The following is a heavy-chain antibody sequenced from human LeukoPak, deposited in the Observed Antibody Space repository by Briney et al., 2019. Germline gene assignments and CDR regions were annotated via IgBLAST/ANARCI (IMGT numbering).Heavy chain of an antibody. D-gene: IGHD2-8*01. CDR3: ARGRAIGYCTN. CDR1: GGSFSGYY. Sequence: SETLSLTCAVYGGSFSGYYWSWIRQPPGKGLEWIGEINHSGSTNYNPSLKSRVTISVDTSKNQFSLKLSSVTAADTAVYYCARGRAIGYCTNWGQGTLVTVSS. V-gene: IGHV4-34*01. J-gene: IGHJ4*02. CDR2: INHSGST.